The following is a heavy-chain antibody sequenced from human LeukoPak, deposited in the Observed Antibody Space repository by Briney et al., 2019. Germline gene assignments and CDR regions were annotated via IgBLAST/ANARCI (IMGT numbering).Heavy chain of an antibody. V-gene: IGHV4-59*08. CDR2: IFYSGST. CDR1: GGSITNYY. Sequence: PSETLSLTCTVSGGSITNYYWRWIRQPPGKGLEWMGYIFYSGSTKYNPSLKSRVTLSVDTSKNQFSLKLSSVTAADTAVYYCARGIFGMVLNAFDLWGRGTMVTVSS. J-gene: IGHJ3*01. CDR3: ARGIFGMVLNAFDL. D-gene: IGHD3-3*01.